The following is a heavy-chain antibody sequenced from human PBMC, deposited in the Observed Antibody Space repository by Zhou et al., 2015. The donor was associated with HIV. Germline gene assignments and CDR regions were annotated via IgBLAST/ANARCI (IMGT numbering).Heavy chain of an antibody. V-gene: IGHV1-69*06. Sequence: QVQLVQSGTEVKKPGSSVKVSCKASGGTFSTDGITWVRQAPGQGLEWMGGMIPILGTVKYAQKFQGRVTITADRSTSTAYMDLHSLTSDDTAVYYCARERGGGYSSGRGGYFDLWGRGTLLSVSS. CDR3: ARERGGGYSSGRGGYFDL. CDR1: GGTFSTDG. J-gene: IGHJ2*01. CDR2: MIPILGTV. D-gene: IGHD2-15*01.